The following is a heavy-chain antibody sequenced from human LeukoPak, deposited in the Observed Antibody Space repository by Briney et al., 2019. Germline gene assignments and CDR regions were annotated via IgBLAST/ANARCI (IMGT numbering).Heavy chain of an antibody. CDR1: GFTFSSYG. J-gene: IGHJ4*02. CDR3: AKDRGYCDFWSGYIDY. D-gene: IGHD3-3*01. Sequence: GGSLRLSCAASGFTFSSYGMHWVRQAPGKGLEWVAFIRYDGSNKYYADSVKGRFTISRDNSKNTLYLQMNSLRAEDTAVYYCAKDRGYCDFWSGYIDYWGQGTLVTVSS. CDR2: IRYDGSNK. V-gene: IGHV3-30*02.